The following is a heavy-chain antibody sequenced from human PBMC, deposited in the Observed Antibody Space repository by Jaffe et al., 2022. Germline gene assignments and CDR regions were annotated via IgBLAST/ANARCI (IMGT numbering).Heavy chain of an antibody. CDR1: GFTFSSYA. CDR3: ARYNWNDVYFDY. V-gene: IGHV3-23*01. D-gene: IGHD1-20*01. Sequence: EVQLLESGGGLVQPGGSLRLSCAASGFTFSSYAMSWVRQAPGKGLEWVSAISGSGGSTYYADSVKGRFTISRDNSKNTLYLQMNSLRAEDTAVYYCARYNWNDVYFDYWGQGTLVTVSS. CDR2: ISGSGGST. J-gene: IGHJ4*02.